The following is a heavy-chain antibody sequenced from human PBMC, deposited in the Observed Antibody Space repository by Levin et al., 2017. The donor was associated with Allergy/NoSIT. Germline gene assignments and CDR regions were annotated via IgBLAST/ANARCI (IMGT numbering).Heavy chain of an antibody. CDR1: GGSFSGYY. Sequence: SETLSLTCAVYGGSFSGYYWSWIRQPPGKGLEWIGEINHSGSTNYNPSLKSRVTISVDTSKNQFSLKLSSVTAADTAVYYCAREISGPGPYFDYWGQGTLVTVSS. CDR3: AREISGPGPYFDY. CDR2: INHSGST. V-gene: IGHV4-34*01. D-gene: IGHD1-26*01. J-gene: IGHJ4*02.